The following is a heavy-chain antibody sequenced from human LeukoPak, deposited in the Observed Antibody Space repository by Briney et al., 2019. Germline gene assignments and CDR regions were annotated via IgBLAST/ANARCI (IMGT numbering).Heavy chain of an antibody. CDR2: IYYSGST. CDR3: ARRSGGLLDY. J-gene: IGHJ4*02. V-gene: IGHV4-39*01. D-gene: IGHD3-16*01. Sequence: SETLSLTCTVSGGSISSSSYYWGWLRQPPGKGLKWIGSIYYSGSTYYNPSLKSRVTISVDTSKNQFSLKLSSVTAADAAVYYRARRSGGLLDYWGQGTLVTVSS. CDR1: GGSISSSSYY.